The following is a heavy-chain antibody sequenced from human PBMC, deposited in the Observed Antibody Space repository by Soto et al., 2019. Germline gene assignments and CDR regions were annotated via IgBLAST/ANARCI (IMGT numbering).Heavy chain of an antibody. CDR1: SVSNAW. V-gene: IGHV3-15*07. CDR2: IKSKTDGGTT. D-gene: IGHD3-22*01. Sequence: SVSNAWMNWVRQAPGKGLEWVGRIKSKTDGGTTDYAAPVKGRFTISRDDSKNTLYLQMNSLKTEDTAVYYCTTDGLYYYDSSEGAWGQGTLVTVSS. J-gene: IGHJ5*02. CDR3: TTDGLYYYDSSEGA.